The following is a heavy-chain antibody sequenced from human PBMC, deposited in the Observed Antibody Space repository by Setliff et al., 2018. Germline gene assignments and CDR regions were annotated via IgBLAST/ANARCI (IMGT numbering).Heavy chain of an antibody. J-gene: IGHJ4*02. CDR1: GFSLNTSGMR. V-gene: IGHV2-70*04. Sequence: SGPTLVNPPQTLTLTCTFSGFSLNTSGMRVSWIRQPPGKALEWLARIDWDDDKFYSTSLKTRLTISKDTSKKQVVLTMTNMDPVDTATYYCARISASSSHFDYWGPGTLVTVSS. D-gene: IGHD6-13*01. CDR3: ARISASSSHFDY. CDR2: IDWDDDK.